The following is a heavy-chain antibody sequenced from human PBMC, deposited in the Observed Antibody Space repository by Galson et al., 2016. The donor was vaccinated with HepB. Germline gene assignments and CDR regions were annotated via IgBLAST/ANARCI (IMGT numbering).Heavy chain of an antibody. CDR3: ARVCDGGRCLDAFDI. V-gene: IGHV1-2*04. J-gene: IGHJ3*02. Sequence: SVKVSCKASGYTFTGYYMHWVRQAPGQGLEWMGWINPKTGETRYAQKFQGWVTMTRDTSIYTAYMELSRLRSDDTAVYYCARVCDGGRCLDAFDIWGQGTMVTVSS. D-gene: IGHD2-15*01. CDR1: GYTFTGYY. CDR2: INPKTGET.